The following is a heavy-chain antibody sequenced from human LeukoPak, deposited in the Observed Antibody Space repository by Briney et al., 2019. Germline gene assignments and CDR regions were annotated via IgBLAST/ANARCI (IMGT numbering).Heavy chain of an antibody. CDR1: GFTFSSSA. J-gene: IGHJ3*02. CDR2: IRGSGGST. V-gene: IGHV3-23*01. CDR3: AKDRYYDILTGYYGLAFDT. D-gene: IGHD3-9*01. Sequence: PGGSLRLSCAASGFTFSSSAMSWVRQAPGKGLEWVSGIRGSGGSTYYADSVMGRFTISRDNSKNTLYLQMNSLRAEDTAVYYCAKDRYYDILTGYYGLAFDTWGQGTMVTVSS.